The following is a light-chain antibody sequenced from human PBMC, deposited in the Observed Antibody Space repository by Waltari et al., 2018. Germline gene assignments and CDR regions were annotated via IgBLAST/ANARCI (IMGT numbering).Light chain of an antibody. Sequence: DIQLTQSPSSLSASVGDTVAITCRSSQTVITYLNWYRQKPGKTPEALIYAASSLARGVPSRFSGSGSGTDFTLTISNLQPEDFATYFCQQSHTAPWTFGQGTKVEIK. CDR2: AAS. J-gene: IGKJ1*01. CDR3: QQSHTAPWT. CDR1: QTVITY. V-gene: IGKV1-39*01.